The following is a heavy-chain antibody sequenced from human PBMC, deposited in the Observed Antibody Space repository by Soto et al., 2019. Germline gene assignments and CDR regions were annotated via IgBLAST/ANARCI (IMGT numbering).Heavy chain of an antibody. J-gene: IGHJ4*02. V-gene: IGHV1-8*01. CDR3: ARGRRDYYDSGDWVPLAY. D-gene: IGHD3-22*01. CDR2: MNPDSGDT. Sequence: QVQLVQSGAEVKKPGASVKVSCKASGYTFTNYDINWVRQATGQGLEWMGWMNPDSGDTRYAQEFQGRVTMTRDTSISTAYMELSSLRPEDTAVYYCARGRRDYYDSGDWVPLAYWGQGTLVIVSS. CDR1: GYTFTNYD.